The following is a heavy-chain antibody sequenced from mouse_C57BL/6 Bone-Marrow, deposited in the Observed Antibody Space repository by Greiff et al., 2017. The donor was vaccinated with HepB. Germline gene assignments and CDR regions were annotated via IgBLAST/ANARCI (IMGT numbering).Heavy chain of an antibody. Sequence: VKLVESGPGLVQPSQSLSITCTVSGFSLTSYGVHWVRQSPGKGLEWLGVIWSGGSTDYNAAFISRMSISKDNSKSQVFFKMNSLQADDTAIYYCASLYDDYYPYWYFDVWGTGTTVTVSS. V-gene: IGHV2-2*01. D-gene: IGHD2-3*01. J-gene: IGHJ1*03. CDR3: ASLYDDYYPYWYFDV. CDR2: IWSGGST. CDR1: GFSLTSYG.